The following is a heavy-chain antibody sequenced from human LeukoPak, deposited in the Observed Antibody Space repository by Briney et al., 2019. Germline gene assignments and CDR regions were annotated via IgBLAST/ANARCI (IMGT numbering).Heavy chain of an antibody. CDR1: GFTFSSYE. D-gene: IGHD3-22*01. CDR3: ARYYYDTSGYSVGFDY. Sequence: GGSLRLSCTASGFTFSSYEMNWVRQAPGKGLEWVSYISSSGSTIHYADSVQGRFTISRDNAQNSLYLQLNSLRAEDTAVYYCARYYYDTSGYSVGFDYWGQGTLVTVSS. V-gene: IGHV3-48*03. J-gene: IGHJ4*02. CDR2: ISSSGSTI.